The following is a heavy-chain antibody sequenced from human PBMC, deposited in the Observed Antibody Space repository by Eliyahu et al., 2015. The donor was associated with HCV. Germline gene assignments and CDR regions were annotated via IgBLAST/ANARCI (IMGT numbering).Heavy chain of an antibody. CDR2: INPENGDT. CDR3: VRQQSGGFYVMDV. Sequence: QVQLVQSGAEMKKPADSLRVSXXXSGNXFKHYLXHWVRQTPGXGLEWMGWINPENGDTKYAQKFEARVLMSRDSDWTTVNMDLRSLRLDDTAMYYCVRQQSGGFYVMDVWGQGTAVTVS. CDR1: GNXFKHYL. V-gene: IGHV1-2*02. J-gene: IGHJ6*01. D-gene: IGHD2-8*02.